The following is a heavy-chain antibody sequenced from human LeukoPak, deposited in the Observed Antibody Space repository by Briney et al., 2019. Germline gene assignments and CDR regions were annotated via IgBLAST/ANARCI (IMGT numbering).Heavy chain of an antibody. Sequence: LRLSCAASGFIFSNYGMNWVRQHPGKGLEWIGYIYYSGSTYYNPSLKSRVTISVDTSKNQFSLKLSSVTAADTAVYYCARAVTVPRVKYNWFDPWGQGTLVTVSS. J-gene: IGHJ5*02. CDR1: GFIFSNYG. CDR3: ARAVTVPRVKYNWFDP. D-gene: IGHD4-17*01. V-gene: IGHV4-31*02. CDR2: IYYSGST.